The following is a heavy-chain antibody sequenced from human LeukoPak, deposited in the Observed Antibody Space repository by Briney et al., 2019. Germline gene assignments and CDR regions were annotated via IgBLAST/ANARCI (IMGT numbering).Heavy chain of an antibody. CDR2: ISSSGSAI. CDR3: ARDQSSYSSSWSDSYYYYYYMDV. J-gene: IGHJ6*03. Sequence: GGSLRLSCAASGFTFSDYYMSWIRQAPGKGLEWVSYISSSGSAISYADSVKGRFTISSDNAKNSLYLQMNSLRAEDTAVYYCARDQSSYSSSWSDSYYYYYYMDVWGKGTTVTISS. CDR1: GFTFSDYY. D-gene: IGHD6-13*01. V-gene: IGHV3-11*01.